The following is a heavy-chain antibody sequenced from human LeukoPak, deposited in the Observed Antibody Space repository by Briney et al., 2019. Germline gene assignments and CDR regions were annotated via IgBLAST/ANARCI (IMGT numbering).Heavy chain of an antibody. Sequence: PGRSLRLSCAASGFTFSSYAMHWVRQAPGKGLEWVAVISYDGSNKYYADSVKGRFTISRDNSKNTLYLQMNRLRAEDTAVYYCARSSSGPEGDAFDIWGQGTMVTVSS. CDR3: ARSSSGPEGDAFDI. J-gene: IGHJ3*02. CDR1: GFTFSSYA. V-gene: IGHV3-30-3*01. CDR2: ISYDGSNK. D-gene: IGHD6-19*01.